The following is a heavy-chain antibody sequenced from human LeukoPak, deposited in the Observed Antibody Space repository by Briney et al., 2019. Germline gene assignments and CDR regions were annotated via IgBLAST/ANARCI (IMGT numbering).Heavy chain of an antibody. D-gene: IGHD7-27*01. CDR3: ASNTGTVFDY. J-gene: IGHJ4*02. Sequence: SETLSLTCTVSGCSVSSYYWSWIRQPAGKGLEWIGRISTSGSTNYNPSLRSRVTISLEMSKQQFSLTLTSVTAADTAVYYCASNTGTVFDYWGRGALVTVSS. V-gene: IGHV4-4*07. CDR2: ISTSGST. CDR1: GCSVSSYY.